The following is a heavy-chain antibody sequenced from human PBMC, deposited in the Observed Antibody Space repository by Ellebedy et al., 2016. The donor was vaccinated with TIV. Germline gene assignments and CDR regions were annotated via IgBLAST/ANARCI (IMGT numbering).Heavy chain of an antibody. D-gene: IGHD6-13*01. CDR1: GFVFGTYA. V-gene: IGHV3-23*01. CDR2: ISGRGHNT. J-gene: IGHJ4*02. CDR3: AKTQYSGSWYYYDY. Sequence: GESLKISXAASGFVFGTYAMTWVRQAPGKGLEWVSAISGRGHNTYYADSVKGRITISRDDSKNTLFLQMNSLRAEDTAVYYCAKTQYSGSWYYYDYWGQGTLVTVSS.